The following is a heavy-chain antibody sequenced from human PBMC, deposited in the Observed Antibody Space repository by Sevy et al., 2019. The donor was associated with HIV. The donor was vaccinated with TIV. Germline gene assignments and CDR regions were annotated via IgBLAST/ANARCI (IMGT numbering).Heavy chain of an antibody. CDR1: GFTVSSNY. D-gene: IGHD2-15*01. V-gene: IGHV3-53*01. Sequence: GGSLRLSCAASGFTVSSNYMSWVRQAPGKGLEWGSVIYSGGSTYYGDSVKGRFTISRDNSKNTLYLQMNSLRAEDTAVYYCARGGRIYCSGGSCPFDYWGQGTLVTVSS. J-gene: IGHJ4*02. CDR3: ARGGRIYCSGGSCPFDY. CDR2: IYSGGST.